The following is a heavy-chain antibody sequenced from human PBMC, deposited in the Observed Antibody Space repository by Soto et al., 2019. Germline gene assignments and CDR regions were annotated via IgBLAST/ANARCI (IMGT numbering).Heavy chain of an antibody. Sequence: EVQLLESGGRLEQPGGSLRLSCAASGFTFSSYAMTWVRQAPGKGLEWVSTIGGSGGSIYYADSVKGRFIISRDNSKKAVYLQMNSLRVEDTAVYYFAKDMRHGDYGRFDYWGQGTLVTVSS. CDR2: IGGSGGSI. CDR1: GFTFSSYA. CDR3: AKDMRHGDYGRFDY. V-gene: IGHV3-23*01. J-gene: IGHJ4*02. D-gene: IGHD4-17*01.